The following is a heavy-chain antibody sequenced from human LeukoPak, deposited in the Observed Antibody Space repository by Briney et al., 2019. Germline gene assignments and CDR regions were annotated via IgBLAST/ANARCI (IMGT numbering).Heavy chain of an antibody. D-gene: IGHD2/OR15-2a*01. Sequence: GSLRLSCAASGFTFSSYGMHWVRQAPGKGLEWVAVISYDGSNKYYADSVKGRFTISRDNSKNTLYLQMNSLRAEDTAVHYCARVSPGGPGYGMDVWGQGTTVTVSS. V-gene: IGHV3-30*03. J-gene: IGHJ6*02. CDR3: ARVSPGGPGYGMDV. CDR2: ISYDGSNK. CDR1: GFTFSSYG.